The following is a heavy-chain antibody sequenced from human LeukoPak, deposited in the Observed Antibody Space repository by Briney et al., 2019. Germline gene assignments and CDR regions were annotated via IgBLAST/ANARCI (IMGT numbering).Heavy chain of an antibody. CDR2: INPDGRDT. Sequence: GGSLRLSCVVSGFTFNRCWMNWVCQAPGKGLEWVAHINPDGRDTYYVDSVKGRFTISRDNAQNSMYLQMNSLRVEDTAVYYCTSWGDTTAEYFQRWGQGTLVTVSS. D-gene: IGHD2-21*02. J-gene: IGHJ1*01. CDR3: TSWGDTTAEYFQR. CDR1: GFTFNRCW. V-gene: IGHV3-7*01.